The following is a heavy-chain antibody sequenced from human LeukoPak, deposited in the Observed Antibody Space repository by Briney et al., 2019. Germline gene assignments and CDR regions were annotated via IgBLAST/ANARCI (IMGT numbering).Heavy chain of an antibody. Sequence: GGSLRLSCAASGFTFSSYGMHWVRQAPGKGLEWVAVISYDGSNKYYADSVKGRFTISRDNSKNTLYLQMNGLRAEDTAVYYCAKDESMDYWGQGTLVTVSS. J-gene: IGHJ4*02. CDR2: ISYDGSNK. V-gene: IGHV3-30*18. CDR1: GFTFSSYG. D-gene: IGHD6-6*01. CDR3: AKDESMDY.